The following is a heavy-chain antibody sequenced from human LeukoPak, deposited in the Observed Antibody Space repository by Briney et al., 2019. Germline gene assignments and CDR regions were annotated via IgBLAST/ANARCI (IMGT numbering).Heavy chain of an antibody. Sequence: GGSLRLSCAASGFTFSNTWMAWVRQAPGKGLEWVANINQDGGTRQYADSVRGRFTISRDNAKNSLYLEMNSLRAEDTGLYHCARDMKGNLDYWGQGTMVTVSS. J-gene: IGHJ4*02. V-gene: IGHV3-7*01. CDR2: INQDGGTR. D-gene: IGHD3-16*01. CDR1: GFTFSNTW. CDR3: ARDMKGNLDY.